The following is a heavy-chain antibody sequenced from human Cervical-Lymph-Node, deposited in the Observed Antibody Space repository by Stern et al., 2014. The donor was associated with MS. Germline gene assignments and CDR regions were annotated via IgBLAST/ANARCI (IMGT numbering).Heavy chain of an antibody. D-gene: IGHD6-13*01. Sequence: VQLVQSGAVVRKPGDSLRISCTGSGYGFSDYWIGWVRQMPGKGLEWIGVIYPGDSDTTYSPSFKGPVTFSADKSVAPAYLQWSSLKASDTAIYFCARQIEGIPGLWGQGTLVTVSS. V-gene: IGHV5-51*01. CDR3: ARQIEGIPGL. CDR2: IYPGDSDT. CDR1: GYGFSDYW. J-gene: IGHJ4*02.